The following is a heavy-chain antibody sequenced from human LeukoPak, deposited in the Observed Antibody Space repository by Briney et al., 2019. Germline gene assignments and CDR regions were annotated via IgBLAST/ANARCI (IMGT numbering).Heavy chain of an antibody. J-gene: IGHJ1*01. Sequence: GGSLRLSCAASGFTFSSYDMHWVRQATGKGLEWVSAIGTAGDTYYPGSVKGRFTISRENAKNSLYLQMNSLRAGDTAVYYCALGYCSGGSCPLFQHWGQGTLVTVSS. V-gene: IGHV3-13*01. CDR3: ALGYCSGGSCPLFQH. D-gene: IGHD2-15*01. CDR2: IGTAGDT. CDR1: GFTFSSYD.